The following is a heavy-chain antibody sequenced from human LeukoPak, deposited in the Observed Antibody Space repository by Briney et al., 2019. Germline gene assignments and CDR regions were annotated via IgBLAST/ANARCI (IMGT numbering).Heavy chain of an antibody. CDR1: GFTFSDYY. Sequence: PGGSLRLSCAASGFTFSDYYMSWIRQAPGKGLEWVSYINSSVSTIYYADSVKGRFTISRDNAKNSLYLQMNSLRPEDTAVYYCATRVYCGGDCYSSHGMDVWGPGTTVTVSS. CDR2: INSSVSTI. J-gene: IGHJ6*02. CDR3: ATRVYCGGDCYSSHGMDV. V-gene: IGHV3-11*01. D-gene: IGHD2-21*02.